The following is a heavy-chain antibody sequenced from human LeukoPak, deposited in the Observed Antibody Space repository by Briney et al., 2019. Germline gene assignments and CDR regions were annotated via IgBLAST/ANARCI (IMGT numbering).Heavy chain of an antibody. CDR3: AKVLWDDTTGYYSPPFDY. CDR2: ISYDGSNK. D-gene: IGHD3-22*01. V-gene: IGHV3-30*18. J-gene: IGHJ4*02. CDR1: GFTFSSYG. Sequence: PGGSLRLSCAASGFTFSSYGMHWVRQAPGKGLEWVAVISYDGSNKYYVDSVKGRFTISRDNSKNTLSLQMNSLRVEDTAVYYCAKVLWDDTTGYYSPPFDYWGQGTLVTVSS.